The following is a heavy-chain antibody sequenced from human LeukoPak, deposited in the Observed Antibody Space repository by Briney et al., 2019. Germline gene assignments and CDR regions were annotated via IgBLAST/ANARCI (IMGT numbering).Heavy chain of an antibody. CDR1: GFTFISYW. Sequence: GGSLRLSCAASGFTFISYWMSWVRQAPGKGLEWVANIKQDGSEKYYVGSVKGRFTISRDNAKNSLYLQMNSLGAEDTAVYYCAELGITMIGGVWGKGTTVTISS. J-gene: IGHJ6*04. CDR2: IKQDGSEK. V-gene: IGHV3-7*01. D-gene: IGHD3-10*02. CDR3: AELGITMIGGV.